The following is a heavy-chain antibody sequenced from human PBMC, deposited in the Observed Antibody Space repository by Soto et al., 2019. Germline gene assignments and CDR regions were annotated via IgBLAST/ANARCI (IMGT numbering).Heavy chain of an antibody. V-gene: IGHV3-74*01. D-gene: IGHD4-4*01. J-gene: IGHJ4*02. CDR3: ARGSNHFAY. CDR2: INSDGNST. Sequence: EVQLVESGGGLVQPGGSLRLSCAASGFTFSPFWMHWVRQVPGKGPVWVSRINSDGNSTSYADSVKGRFTISRDNAKNTLYLTMNPLRAEDTAVYYAARGSNHFAYWGQGTLVTVSS. CDR1: GFTFSPFW.